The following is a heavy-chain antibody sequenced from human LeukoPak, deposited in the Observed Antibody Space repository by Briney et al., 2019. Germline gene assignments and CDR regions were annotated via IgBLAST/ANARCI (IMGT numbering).Heavy chain of an antibody. Sequence: GASVKVSCKASGGTFSSYAISWVRQAPGQGLEWMGGIIPIFGTANYARKFQGRVTITADESTSTAYMELSSLRSEDTAVYYCAREGLHYYDSSGYYSFLSYWGQGTLVTVSS. CDR1: GGTFSSYA. V-gene: IGHV1-69*13. J-gene: IGHJ4*02. D-gene: IGHD3-22*01. CDR2: IIPIFGTA. CDR3: AREGLHYYDSSGYYSFLSY.